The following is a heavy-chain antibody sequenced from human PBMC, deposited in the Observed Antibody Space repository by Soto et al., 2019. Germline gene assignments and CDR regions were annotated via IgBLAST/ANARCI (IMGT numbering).Heavy chain of an antibody. Sequence: EVQVVQSGGGSVQPGGSLRLSCEASGFTFSSYGMTWVRQAPGKGLEWVAGISGSGVDTKYADSVKGRFIIARDNSMNTMYLQMNNLRVEDTAVYFCAIGGAYCYGDCTRAHWGQGTLVTVSS. D-gene: IGHD2-21*02. CDR2: ISGSGVDT. CDR3: AIGGAYCYGDCTRAH. CDR1: GFTFSSYG. J-gene: IGHJ4*02. V-gene: IGHV3-23*04.